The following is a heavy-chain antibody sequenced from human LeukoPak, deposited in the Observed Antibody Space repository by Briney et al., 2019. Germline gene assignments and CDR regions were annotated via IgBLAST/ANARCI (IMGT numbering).Heavy chain of an antibody. V-gene: IGHV4-39*01. J-gene: IGHJ4*02. D-gene: IGHD3-16*01. Sequence: SETLSLTCTVSGGSISSSSYYWGWIRQPPGKGLEWIGSIYYSGSTYYNPSLKSRVTISVDTSKNQLSLKLSSVTAADTAVYYCARQARLGGSDKFDYWGQGTLVTVSS. CDR3: ARQARLGGSDKFDY. CDR2: IYYSGST. CDR1: GGSISSSSYY.